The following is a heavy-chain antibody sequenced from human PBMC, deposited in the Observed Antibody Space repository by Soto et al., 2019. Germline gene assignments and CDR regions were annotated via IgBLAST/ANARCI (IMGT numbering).Heavy chain of an antibody. CDR3: SSIYDSSGYIYY. V-gene: IGHV4-39*01. Sequence: SEPLSLTCTVSGGYTSTGSYFWGCIRQHTGKRLEWVGSIYYSGSTYYNPSLKSRVAISVDKSKNQFSLKLSSVSVSVTALYFFSSIYDSSGYIYY. J-gene: IGHJ6*01. D-gene: IGHD3-22*01. CDR1: GGYTSTGSYF. CDR2: IYYSGST.